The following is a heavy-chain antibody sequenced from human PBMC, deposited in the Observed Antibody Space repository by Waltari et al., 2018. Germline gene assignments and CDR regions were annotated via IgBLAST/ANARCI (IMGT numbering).Heavy chain of an antibody. CDR2: IYTSGST. Sequence: QVQLQESGPGLVKPSETLSLTCSVSGGSISSGSYYWTWIGQPAGKGLEWIGRIYTSGSTNYNPSLRSRLTISVDTSNNQFSLKLSSVTAADTAVYYCARDPPQLADAFDIWGQGTMVTVSS. V-gene: IGHV4-61*02. CDR3: ARDPPQLADAFDI. D-gene: IGHD3-10*01. CDR1: GGSISSGSYY. J-gene: IGHJ3*02.